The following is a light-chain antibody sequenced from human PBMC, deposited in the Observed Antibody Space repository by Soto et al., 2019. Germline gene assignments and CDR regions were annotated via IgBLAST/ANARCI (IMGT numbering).Light chain of an antibody. J-gene: IGLJ2*01. CDR2: DVS. CDR3: SSYTSRSTLVV. V-gene: IGLV2-14*01. CDR1: SSDVGGYNY. Sequence: QSALTQPASVSGSPGQSITISCTGTSSDVGGYNYVSWYQQHPGKAPKLMIYDVSNRPSGVSNRFSVSKSGNTASLTISGLQAEDEADYYCSSYTSRSTLVVFGGGTKLTVL.